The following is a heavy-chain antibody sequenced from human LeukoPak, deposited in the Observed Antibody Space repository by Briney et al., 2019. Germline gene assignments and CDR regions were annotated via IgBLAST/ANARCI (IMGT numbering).Heavy chain of an antibody. CDR3: ARDHNYGGNSGHYFDY. CDR1: GYTFTSYG. J-gene: IGHJ4*02. Sequence: ASVKASCKASGYTFTSYGISWVRQAPGQGLEWMGWISAYNGNTNYAQKLQGRVTMTTDTSTSTAYMELRSLRSDDTAVYYCARDHNYGGNSGHYFDYRGQGALVTVSS. CDR2: ISAYNGNT. V-gene: IGHV1-18*01. D-gene: IGHD4-23*01.